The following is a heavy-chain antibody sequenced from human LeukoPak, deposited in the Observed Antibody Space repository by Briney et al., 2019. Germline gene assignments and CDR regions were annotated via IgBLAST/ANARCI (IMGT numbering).Heavy chain of an antibody. D-gene: IGHD6-13*01. J-gene: IGHJ3*01. Sequence: GGSLRLSCAASGFTFSRYWMSWVRQAPGKGLEWVVNIKQDGNEEYYVDSVKGRFTISRDNAKNSLYLQMSSLRGEDTAVYYCAKVRGSWGFAFDDWGQGTMVTVSS. CDR1: GFTFSRYW. CDR2: IKQDGNEE. V-gene: IGHV3-7*01. CDR3: AKVRGSWGFAFDD.